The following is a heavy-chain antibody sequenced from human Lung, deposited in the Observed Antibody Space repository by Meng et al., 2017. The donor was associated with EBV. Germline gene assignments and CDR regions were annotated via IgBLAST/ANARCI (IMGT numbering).Heavy chain of an antibody. CDR3: AREWCSGGSCYPDY. CDR2: IYYSGST. V-gene: IGHV4-30-4*01. Sequence: GRLQWSGPGLVHSLQTLSLTCTVSGGSISSGGYYWSWIRQPPGKGLEWIGYIYYSGSTYYNPSLKSRVTISVDTSKNQFSLKLSSVTAADTAVYYCAREWCSGGSCYPDYWGQGTLVTVSS. J-gene: IGHJ4*02. D-gene: IGHD2-15*01. CDR1: GGSISSGGYY.